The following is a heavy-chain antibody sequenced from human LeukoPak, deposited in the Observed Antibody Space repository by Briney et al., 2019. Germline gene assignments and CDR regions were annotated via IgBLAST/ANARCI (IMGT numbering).Heavy chain of an antibody. CDR2: IYTSGST. Sequence: SETLSLTCTVSGGSISSYYWTWIRQPAGKGLEWIGRIYTSGSTNYNPSLKGRVTMSVDTSKNQFSLKLSSVTAADTAVYYCASSSSGWFWNYWGQGTLVTVSS. CDR1: GGSISSYY. V-gene: IGHV4-4*07. J-gene: IGHJ4*01. D-gene: IGHD6-19*01. CDR3: ASSSSGWFWNY.